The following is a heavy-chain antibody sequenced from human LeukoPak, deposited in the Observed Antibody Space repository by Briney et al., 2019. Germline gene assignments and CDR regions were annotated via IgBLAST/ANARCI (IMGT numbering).Heavy chain of an antibody. CDR2: INLTGGST. CDR1: GYTFINYY. Sequence: ASVKVSCKASGYTFINYYMHWVRQAPGQGLEWMGIINLTGGSTTYAQKFQGRVTMTRDVSTSTVYMEPSSLRSEDTALYYCARGDYGGTDYWGQGTLVTVSS. V-gene: IGHV1-46*01. D-gene: IGHD4-23*01. J-gene: IGHJ4*02. CDR3: ARGDYGGTDY.